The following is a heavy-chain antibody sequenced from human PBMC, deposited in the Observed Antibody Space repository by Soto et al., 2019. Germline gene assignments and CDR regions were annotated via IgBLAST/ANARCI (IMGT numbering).Heavy chain of an antibody. V-gene: IGHV1-18*04. CDR2: INPYSGHT. CDR3: ARGQVVNFDYWFVP. CDR1: GYTFTSYG. Sequence: QIQLVQSGAEVKKPGTSVKVSCKASGYTFTSYGISWVRQAPAQGLEWMGWINPYSGHTNYAQNLQDRPTMTTDASTNTAYMELKSLRSDDTAVYFCARGQVVNFDYWFVPWGQGTLVTVSS. J-gene: IGHJ5*02. D-gene: IGHD3-22*01.